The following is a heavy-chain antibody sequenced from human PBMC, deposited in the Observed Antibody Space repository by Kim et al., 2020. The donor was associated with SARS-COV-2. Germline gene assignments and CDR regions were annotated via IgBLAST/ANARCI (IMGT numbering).Heavy chain of an antibody. V-gene: IGHV3-23*01. CDR2: ISGSGGST. D-gene: IGHD3-3*01. CDR3: AKSIFSAIDNFDY. J-gene: IGHJ4*02. CDR1: GVTFSTYA. Sequence: GGSLRLSCAASGVTFSTYAMSWVRQAPGKGLEWVSAISGSGGSTYYADSVKGRFSISRDNSKNTLYLQMNSLRAEDTAVYYCAKSIFSAIDNFDYWGLGNLVTVSS.